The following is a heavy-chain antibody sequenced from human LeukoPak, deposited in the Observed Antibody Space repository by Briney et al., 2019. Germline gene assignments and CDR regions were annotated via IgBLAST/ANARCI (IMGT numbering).Heavy chain of an antibody. Sequence: GRSLRLSGAATGFTFNDYAMHWVRQAPGKGLEWVSGISWNSGSIGYAGSVKGRFTISRDNAKNSVYLQMNSLRLEDTALYYCAKDKYSSGWNEGWFDPWGQGTLVTVSS. V-gene: IGHV3-9*01. CDR1: GFTFNDYA. J-gene: IGHJ5*02. D-gene: IGHD6-19*01. CDR3: AKDKYSSGWNEGWFDP. CDR2: ISWNSGSI.